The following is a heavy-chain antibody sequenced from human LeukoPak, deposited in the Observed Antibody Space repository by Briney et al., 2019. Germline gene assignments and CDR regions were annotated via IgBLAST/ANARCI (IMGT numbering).Heavy chain of an antibody. CDR1: GGSFSDYY. Sequence: SETLSLTRAVYGGSFSDYYWTWIRQAPGKGLEWIGEINRGDYNPSLKSRVTISVDTSKNQFSLKLTSVAAADTGVYYCARGSSHFDKWGQGTLVTVSS. CDR3: ARGSSHFDK. V-gene: IGHV4-34*01. CDR2: INRG. J-gene: IGHJ4*02.